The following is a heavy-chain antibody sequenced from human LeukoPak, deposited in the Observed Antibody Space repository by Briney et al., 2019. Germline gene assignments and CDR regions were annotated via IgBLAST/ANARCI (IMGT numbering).Heavy chain of an antibody. D-gene: IGHD3-10*01. V-gene: IGHV3-9*01. J-gene: IGHJ4*02. CDR1: GFTFDDYA. Sequence: GRSLRLSCAASGFTFDDYAMHWVRQAPGKGLERVSGISWNSGSIGYADSVKGRFTISRDNAKNSLYLQMNSLRAEDSSLYYCAKDRKSMVRGVMADYWGQGTLVTVSS. CDR2: ISWNSGSI. CDR3: AKDRKSMVRGVMADY.